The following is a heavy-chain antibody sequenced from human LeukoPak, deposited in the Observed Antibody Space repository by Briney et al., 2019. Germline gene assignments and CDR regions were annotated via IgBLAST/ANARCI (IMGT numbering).Heavy chain of an antibody. J-gene: IGHJ4*02. CDR3: ARDGDYYESTSLDRD. V-gene: IGHV1-2*02. D-gene: IGHD3-22*01. Sequence: ASVKVSCKASGYTFTGYYMHWVRQAPGQGLEWMGWINPNSGDTNYAQQFQGRVTMTRDTSISTAYMELSMPRSDDTAVYYCARDGDYYESTSLDRDWGQGTLVTVSS. CDR2: INPNSGDT. CDR1: GYTFTGYY.